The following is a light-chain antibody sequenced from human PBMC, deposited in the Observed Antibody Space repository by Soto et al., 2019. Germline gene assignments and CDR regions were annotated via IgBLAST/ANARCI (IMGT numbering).Light chain of an antibody. CDR2: AAS. J-gene: IGKJ1*01. Sequence: DIQMTQSPSSLSAAVGDRVTITCRASQGISNYLAWYQQKPGKVPKLLIYAASTLQSGVPSRFSGSGSGTDFTLTISSLQPEDVATYYCQQSYSIRSWTFGQGTKV. CDR1: QGISNY. V-gene: IGKV1-27*01. CDR3: QQSYSIRSWT.